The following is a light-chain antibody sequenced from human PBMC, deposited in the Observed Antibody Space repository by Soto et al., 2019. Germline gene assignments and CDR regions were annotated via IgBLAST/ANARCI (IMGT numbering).Light chain of an antibody. CDR2: GNS. V-gene: IGLV1-40*01. CDR1: GSNIGAGYN. J-gene: IGLJ1*01. Sequence: QSVLTQPPSVSAAPGQKVTISCTGSGSNIGAGYNVHWYQQLPGTAPKLLIHGNSNRPSGVPDRFSASKSGTSASLAITGLQVEDEGNYYCQSYDNRLRAVFGSGTKVTVL. CDR3: QSYDNRLRAV.